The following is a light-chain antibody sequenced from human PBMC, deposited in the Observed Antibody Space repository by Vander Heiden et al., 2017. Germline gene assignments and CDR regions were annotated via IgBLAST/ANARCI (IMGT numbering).Light chain of an antibody. Sequence: VLTQSPGTLSLSPGERATLSCRASQTVTSSSLAWLKQKPGQAPRVLIYGASNRATGVPDRFSGGGSGTDFTLTISGLESEDFAVYFCQQSGSSLVTFGGGTKVAI. V-gene: IGKV3-20*01. CDR2: GAS. CDR1: QTVTSSS. CDR3: QQSGSSLVT. J-gene: IGKJ4*01.